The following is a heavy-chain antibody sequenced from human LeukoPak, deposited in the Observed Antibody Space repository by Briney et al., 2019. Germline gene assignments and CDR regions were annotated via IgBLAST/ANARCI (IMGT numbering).Heavy chain of an antibody. CDR1: GVTFSVYA. J-gene: IGHJ6*02. CDR2: ISGRGGST. D-gene: IGHD3-10*01. V-gene: IGHV3-23*01. CDR3: ANIPSTMVRVLYGMDV. Sequence: VGSLRLSCAASGVTFSVYAMSWVREAPGEGLWCGSAISGRGGSTYYADSVKGGFTISRDNSNNTLYLQMNSLRAEDTPVYYCANIPSTMVRVLYGMDVWGQGTTVSVSS.